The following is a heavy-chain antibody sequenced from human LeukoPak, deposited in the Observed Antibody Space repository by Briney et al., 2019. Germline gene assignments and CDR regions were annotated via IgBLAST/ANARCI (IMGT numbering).Heavy chain of an antibody. J-gene: IGHJ4*02. CDR2: ISYDGSNK. CDR1: GFTFTTYG. V-gene: IGHV3-30*18. D-gene: IGHD6-13*01. Sequence: GGSLRLSCAASGFTFTTYGMHWVRQAPGKGLEWVAVISYDGSNKYYADSVKGRFTISRDNSKNTLYLQMNSLRAEDTAVYYCAKVGSAGDYWGQGTLVTVSS. CDR3: AKVGSAGDY.